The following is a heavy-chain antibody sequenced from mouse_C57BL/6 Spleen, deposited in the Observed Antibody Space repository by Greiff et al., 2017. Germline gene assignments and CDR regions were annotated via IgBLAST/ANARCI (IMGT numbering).Heavy chain of an antibody. Sequence: QVQLKESGAELVKPEASVKISCKASGYAFSSYWMNWVKQRPGKGLEWIGQIYPGDGDTTYNGKFKGKATLTADKSSSTAYMQLSSLTSEDSAVYFCAREDGNYLYYFDYWGQGTTRTVSS. CDR2: IYPGDGDT. D-gene: IGHD2-1*01. CDR3: AREDGNYLYYFDY. V-gene: IGHV1-80*01. CDR1: GYAFSSYW. J-gene: IGHJ2*01.